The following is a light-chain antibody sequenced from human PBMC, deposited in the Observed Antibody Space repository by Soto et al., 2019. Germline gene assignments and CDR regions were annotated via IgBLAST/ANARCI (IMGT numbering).Light chain of an antibody. CDR1: SSNIGAGYD. CDR2: GNS. J-gene: IGLJ2*01. V-gene: IGLV1-40*01. CDR3: QSYDSSVSGRGGV. Sequence: QSVLTQPPSVSGAPGQRVTISCTGSSSNIGAGYDVHWYQQLPGTAPKLLIYGNSNRPSGVPDRFSGSKSGTSASLAITGLQAEEEADYYCQSYDSSVSGRGGVFGGGTKLTVL.